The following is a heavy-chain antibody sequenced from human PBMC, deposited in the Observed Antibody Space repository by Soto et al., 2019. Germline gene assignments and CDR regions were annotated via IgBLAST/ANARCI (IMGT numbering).Heavy chain of an antibody. J-gene: IGHJ6*02. CDR3: ARDWKIAVAGTGYYGMDV. CDR1: WDSVSSNSAA. Sequence: PSQALSLTCFISWDSVSSNSAAWNWIRQSPSRGLEWLGRTYYRSKWYNDYAVSVKSRITINPDTSKNQFSLQLNSVTPEDTAVYYCARDWKIAVAGTGYYGMDVWGQGTTVTVSS. CDR2: TYYRSKWYN. V-gene: IGHV6-1*01. D-gene: IGHD6-19*01.